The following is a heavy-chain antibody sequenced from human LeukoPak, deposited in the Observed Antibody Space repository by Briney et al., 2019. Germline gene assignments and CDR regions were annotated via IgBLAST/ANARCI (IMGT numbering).Heavy chain of an antibody. CDR2: ISNDGSNK. J-gene: IGHJ6*02. CDR1: GFTFTRYA. V-gene: IGHV3-30-3*01. CDR3: AKDKALAVTGTDGMDV. Sequence: GGSLRLSCAASGFTFTRYAMHWVRQAPGEGLEWVAIISNDGSNKYYADPVQGRFTISRDNSKNTLYLQMNSLTSEDTAVYYCAKDKALAVTGTDGMDVWGQGTTVTVSS. D-gene: IGHD2-21*02.